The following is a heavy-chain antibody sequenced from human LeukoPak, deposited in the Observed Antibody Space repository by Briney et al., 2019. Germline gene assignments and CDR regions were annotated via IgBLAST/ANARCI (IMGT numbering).Heavy chain of an antibody. Sequence: SGGSLRLSCAAAGFTFSGHEMNWVRQAPGKGLEWVSYISDSGTTIYYADSVKGRFTISRDNAKNSLYLQMNSLRAEDTALYYCARGENFLSGTYQRAFDNWGQGTLVTVSS. D-gene: IGHD1-26*01. J-gene: IGHJ4*02. CDR2: ISDSGTTI. V-gene: IGHV3-48*03. CDR1: GFTFSGHE. CDR3: ARGENFLSGTYQRAFDN.